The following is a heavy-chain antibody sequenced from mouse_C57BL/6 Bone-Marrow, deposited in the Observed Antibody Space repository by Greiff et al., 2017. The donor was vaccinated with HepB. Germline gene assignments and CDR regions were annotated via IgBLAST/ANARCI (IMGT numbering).Heavy chain of an antibody. Sequence: EVMLVESGGGLVQPGGSLKLSCAASGFTFSDYYMYWVRQTPEKRLEWVAYISNGGGSTYYPDTVKGRFTISRDNAKNTLYLQRSRLKSEDTAMYYCASAIYYDYGGAMDYWGQGTSVTVSS. CDR2: ISNGGGST. CDR3: ASAIYYDYGGAMDY. J-gene: IGHJ4*01. CDR1: GFTFSDYY. V-gene: IGHV5-12*01. D-gene: IGHD2-4*01.